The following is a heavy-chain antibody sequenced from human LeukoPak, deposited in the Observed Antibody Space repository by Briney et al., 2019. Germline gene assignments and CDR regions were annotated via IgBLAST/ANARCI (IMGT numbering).Heavy chain of an antibody. CDR2: IYSGGST. Sequence: PGGSLRLSCAASGFTVSSNYMSWVRQAPGKGLEWVSVIYSGGSTYYADSVTGRFTISRDNSKNTLYLQMNSLRAEDTAVYYCARDSGSYSYDYWGQGTLVTVSS. CDR3: ARDSGSYSYDY. V-gene: IGHV3-66*02. D-gene: IGHD1-26*01. CDR1: GFTVSSNY. J-gene: IGHJ4*02.